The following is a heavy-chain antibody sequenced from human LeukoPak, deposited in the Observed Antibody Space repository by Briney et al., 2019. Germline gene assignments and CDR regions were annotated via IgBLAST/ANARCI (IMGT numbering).Heavy chain of an antibody. CDR1: GGSISSSSYY. CDR3: ARSDGYGLVGI. J-gene: IGHJ3*02. Sequence: SETLSLTCTVSGGSISSSSYYWGWIRQPPGKGLEWIGNIYYSGSTYYNPSLKSRVTISVDTSKNQFSLKLSSVTAADTAVYYCARSDGYGLVGIWGQGTMVTVSS. D-gene: IGHD3-10*01. CDR2: IYYSGST. V-gene: IGHV4-39*07.